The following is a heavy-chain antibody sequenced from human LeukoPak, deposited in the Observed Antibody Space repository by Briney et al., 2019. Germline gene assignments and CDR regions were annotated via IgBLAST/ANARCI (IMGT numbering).Heavy chain of an antibody. CDR1: GFTFSTYG. CDR2: ISYDGSDK. D-gene: IGHD1/OR15-1a*01. V-gene: IGHV3-30*18. CDR3: AKGGIGTDGGIDD. J-gene: IGHJ4*02. Sequence: GRSLRLSCAASGFTFSTYGMHWVRQAPGKGLEWVAVISYDGSDKYYADSVKGRLTISRDNSKNTLYLQMNSLIAEDTAVYHCAKGGIGTDGGIDDWGQGTLVTVSP.